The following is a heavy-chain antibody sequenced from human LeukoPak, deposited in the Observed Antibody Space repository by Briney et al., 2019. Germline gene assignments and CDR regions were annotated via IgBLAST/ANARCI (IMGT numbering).Heavy chain of an antibody. CDR2: IYYSGST. J-gene: IGHJ4*02. V-gene: IGHV4-31*03. Sequence: PSETLSLTCTVSGGSISSGGYYWSWIRQHPGKGLVWIGYIYYSGSTYYNPSLKSRVTISVDTSKNQFSLKLSSVTAADTAVYYCAGDYYDSSGNLPRFDYWGQGTLVTVSS. CDR3: AGDYYDSSGNLPRFDY. D-gene: IGHD3-22*01. CDR1: GGSISSGGYY.